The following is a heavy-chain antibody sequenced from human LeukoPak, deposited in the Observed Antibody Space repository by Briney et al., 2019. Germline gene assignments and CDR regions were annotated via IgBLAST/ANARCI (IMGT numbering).Heavy chain of an antibody. J-gene: IGHJ4*02. D-gene: IGHD4-17*01. V-gene: IGHV1-46*01. CDR3: ARGAGNDYGDYLPGVFVDY. CDR1: GGTFSSYA. Sequence: ASVKVSCKASGGTFSSYAISWVRQAPGQGLEWMGIINPSGGSTSYAQKFQGRVTMTRDTSTSTVYMELSSLRSEDTAVYYCARGAGNDYGDYLPGVFVDYWGQGTLVTVSS. CDR2: INPSGGST.